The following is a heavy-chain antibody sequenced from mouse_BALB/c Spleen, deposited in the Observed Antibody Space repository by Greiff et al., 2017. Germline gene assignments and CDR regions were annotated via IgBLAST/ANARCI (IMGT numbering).Heavy chain of an antibody. V-gene: IGHV7-3*02. CDR1: GFTFTDYY. CDR3: ARDKEGAFDY. Sequence: DVQLVESGGGLVQPGGSLRLSCATSGFTFTDYYMSWVRQPPGKALEWLGFIRNKANGYTTEYSASVKGRFTISRDNSQSILYLQMNTLRAEDSATYYCARDKEGAFDYWGQGTTLTVSS. CDR2: IRNKANGYTT. J-gene: IGHJ2*01.